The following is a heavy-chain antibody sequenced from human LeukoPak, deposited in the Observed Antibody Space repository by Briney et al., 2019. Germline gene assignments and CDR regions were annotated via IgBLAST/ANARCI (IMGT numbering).Heavy chain of an antibody. V-gene: IGHV3-30*14. CDR1: GFSFKDYW. J-gene: IGHJ4*02. CDR3: AKEEDYRGFH. D-gene: IGHD3-16*01. CDR2: ISYDGTQT. Sequence: QLGGSLRLSREATGFSFKDYWMSWVRQGPGKGLEWVAFISYDGTQTFYSDSGKGRFTISRDNSKSTVYLQMNSLRTGDTALYYCAKEEDYRGFHWGQETLVIVSS.